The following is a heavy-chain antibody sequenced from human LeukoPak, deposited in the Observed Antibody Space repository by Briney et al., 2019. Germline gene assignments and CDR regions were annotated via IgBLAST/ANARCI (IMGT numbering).Heavy chain of an antibody. D-gene: IGHD2-8*02. CDR2: ISSNADTI. Sequence: GGSLRLSCAASGFTFGDYAMQWVRQGTGKGLEWVSGISSNADTIGYADSVKGRFTISRDNTRNSLWLQMNDLRPEDTALYFCAQGLRDLVSWGQGTLVTVSS. CDR1: GFTFGDYA. V-gene: IGHV3-9*01. J-gene: IGHJ5*02. CDR3: AQGLRDLVS.